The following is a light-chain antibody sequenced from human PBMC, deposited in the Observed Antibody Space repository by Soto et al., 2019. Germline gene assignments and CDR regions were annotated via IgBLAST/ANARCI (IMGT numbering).Light chain of an antibody. CDR3: QVWDSSSDHVI. CDR2: DDS. Sequence: SYELTQPPSVSVAPGQTARITCGGNNIGSKSVHWYQQKPGQAPVLVIYDDSDRPSGIPERFSGSNSENTATLTIKRVEAGDEADYYCQVWDSSSDHVIFGGGTQLTVL. CDR1: NIGSKS. V-gene: IGLV3-21*02. J-gene: IGLJ2*01.